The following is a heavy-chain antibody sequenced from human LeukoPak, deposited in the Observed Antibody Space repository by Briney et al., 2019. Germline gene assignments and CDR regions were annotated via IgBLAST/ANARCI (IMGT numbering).Heavy chain of an antibody. V-gene: IGHV3-23*01. J-gene: IGHJ6*02. D-gene: IGHD4-17*01. Sequence: PGGSLRLSCAASGFTFSSYAMSWVRQAPGKGLEWVSAISGSGGSTYYADSVKGRFTISRDNSKNTLYLQMNSLRAEDTAVYYCAKDRNYGDYHYGMDVWGQGTTVTVSS. CDR3: AKDRNYGDYHYGMDV. CDR1: GFTFSSYA. CDR2: ISGSGGST.